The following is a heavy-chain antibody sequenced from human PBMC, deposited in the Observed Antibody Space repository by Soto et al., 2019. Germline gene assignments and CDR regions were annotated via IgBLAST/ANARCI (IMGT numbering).Heavy chain of an antibody. CDR2: ISPMFGAA. CDR1: GGTFNTYA. J-gene: IGHJ4*02. D-gene: IGHD3-10*01. Sequence: QVQLVQSGAEMKKPGSSVKVSCQSSGGTFNTYAMNWVRQAPGQGPEWMGDISPMFGAANYAPKFQGRVTITADESTSTSYMQLSSLTAENPALCFCAREVQVHTPAFVYWGQGTLVTVSS. V-gene: IGHV1-69*19. CDR3: AREVQVHTPAFVY.